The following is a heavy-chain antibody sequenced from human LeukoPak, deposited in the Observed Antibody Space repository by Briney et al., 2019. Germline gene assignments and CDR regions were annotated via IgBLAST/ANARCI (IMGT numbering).Heavy chain of an antibody. CDR2: IYTSGST. CDR1: GGSISSYY. D-gene: IGHD2-2*01. CDR3: ARDIVVVPAARYNWFDP. J-gene: IGHJ5*02. V-gene: IGHV4-4*07. Sequence: SETLSLTCTVSGGSISSYYWSWIRQPAGMGLEWIGRIYTSGSTNYNPSLKSRVTMSVDTSKNQFSLKLSSVTAADTAVYYCARDIVVVPAARYNWFDPWGQGTLVTVSS.